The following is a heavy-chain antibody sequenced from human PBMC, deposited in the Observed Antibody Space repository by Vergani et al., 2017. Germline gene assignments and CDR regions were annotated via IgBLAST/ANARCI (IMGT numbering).Heavy chain of an antibody. Sequence: QVQLVQSGAEVKNPGSSVKVSCKASGGTFSSYAISWVRQAPGQGLEWMGGIIPIFGTANYAQKFQGRVTITADESTSTAYMELGSLRSEDTAVYYCASRDITIFGVVIIRGYYYYGMDVWGQGTTVTVSS. D-gene: IGHD3-3*01. V-gene: IGHV1-69*01. CDR1: GGTFSSYA. CDR3: ASRDITIFGVVIIRGYYYYGMDV. J-gene: IGHJ6*02. CDR2: IIPIFGTA.